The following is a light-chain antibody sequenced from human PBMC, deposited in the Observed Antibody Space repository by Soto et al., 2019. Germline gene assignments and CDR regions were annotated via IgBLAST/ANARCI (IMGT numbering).Light chain of an antibody. CDR2: DAS. J-gene: IGKJ4*01. CDR1: QSVDKY. Sequence: EIVLTQSPATLSFSPGERATLSCRASQSVDKYLVWYQQKPGQAPRLLIYDASSRATGIPARFSGSGSGTDFTLTITSLEPEDFAVHYCQQRTNWPLTFGGGTKLEIK. CDR3: QQRTNWPLT. V-gene: IGKV3-11*01.